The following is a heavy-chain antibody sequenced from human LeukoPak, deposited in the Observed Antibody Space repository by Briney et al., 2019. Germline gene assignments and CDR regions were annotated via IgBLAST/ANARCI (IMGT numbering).Heavy chain of an antibody. CDR1: GYTFTGYY. J-gene: IGHJ4*02. CDR2: INPNSGGT. CDR3: ARSYCSGGSCYEDRDY. D-gene: IGHD2-15*01. Sequence: ASVTVSCTASGYTFTGYYMHWVRQAPGQGLEWMGWINPNSGGTNYAQKFQGRVTMTRDTSISTAYMELSRLRSDDTAVYYCARSYCSGGSCYEDRDYWGQGTLVTVSS. V-gene: IGHV1-2*02.